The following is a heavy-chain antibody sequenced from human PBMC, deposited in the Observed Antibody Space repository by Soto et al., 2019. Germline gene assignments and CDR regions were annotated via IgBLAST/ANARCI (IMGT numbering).Heavy chain of an antibody. V-gene: IGHV3-21*01. CDR2: ISSSSSYI. CDR3: ARDRDHYDFWSGYDLDY. J-gene: IGHJ4*02. Sequence: GGSLRLSCAASGFTFSSYSMNWVRQAPGKGLEWVSSISSSSSYIYYADSVKGRFTISRDNAKNSLYLQMNSLRAEDTAVYYCARDRDHYDFWSGYDLDYWGQGTLVTVSS. D-gene: IGHD3-3*01. CDR1: GFTFSSYS.